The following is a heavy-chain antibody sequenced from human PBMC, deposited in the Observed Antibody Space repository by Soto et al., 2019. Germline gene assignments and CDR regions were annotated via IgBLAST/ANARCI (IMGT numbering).Heavy chain of an antibody. CDR2: IYPGDSDT. V-gene: IGHV5-51*01. D-gene: IGHD6-6*01. Sequence: PGESLKVSGQGSGYSFASYWIGWVRQMPGKDLEWMGIIYPGDSDTRYSPSFQGQVTISADKSLRTADLQWTSLKASDTALYYCARTRSFTLGFYYDGMDVWGQGTTVTVSS. J-gene: IGHJ6*02. CDR1: GYSFASYW. CDR3: ARTRSFTLGFYYDGMDV.